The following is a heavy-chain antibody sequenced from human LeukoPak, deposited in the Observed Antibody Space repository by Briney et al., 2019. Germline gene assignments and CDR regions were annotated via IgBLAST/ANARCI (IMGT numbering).Heavy chain of an antibody. D-gene: IGHD4-11*01. Sequence: PWGALRLSCAASGFTFSNAWVSRGPQAPGEGLEWVGSIKSKTDGGTTDYAAPVKGRFTISRDDSKNTLYLQMNSLKTEDTAVYYCTTKVQYPNWGEGTLVTVSS. J-gene: IGHJ4*02. V-gene: IGHV3-15*01. CDR2: IKSKTDGGTT. CDR1: GFTFSNAW. CDR3: TTKVQYPN.